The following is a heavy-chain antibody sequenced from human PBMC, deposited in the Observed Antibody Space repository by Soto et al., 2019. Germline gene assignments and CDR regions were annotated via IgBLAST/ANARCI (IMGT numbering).Heavy chain of an antibody. CDR1: GGSFSGYY. V-gene: IGHV4-34*01. D-gene: IGHD6-13*01. CDR3: ARETPAAAGTSPYFDY. CDR2: INHSGST. Sequence: QVQLQQWGAGLLKPSETLSLTCAVYGGSFSGYYWSWIRQPPGKGLEWIGEINHSGSTNYNPSLKSRVTLSVDPFKNQFSPKLSSVTAADTAVYYCARETPAAAGTSPYFDYWGQGTLVTVSS. J-gene: IGHJ4*02.